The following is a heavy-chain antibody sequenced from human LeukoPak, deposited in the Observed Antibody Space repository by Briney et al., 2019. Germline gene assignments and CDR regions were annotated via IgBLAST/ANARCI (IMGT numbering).Heavy chain of an antibody. CDR1: GGSISSYY. V-gene: IGHV4-59*01. Sequence: PSETLSLTCTVSGGSISSYYWGWIRQPPGKGLEWIGYIYYSGSTNYNPSLKSRVTISVDTSKTQFSLKLSSVTAADTAVYYCARGDYRSIYYYYYGMDVWGQGTTVTVSS. J-gene: IGHJ6*02. D-gene: IGHD4-11*01. CDR3: ARGDYRSIYYYYYGMDV. CDR2: IYYSGST.